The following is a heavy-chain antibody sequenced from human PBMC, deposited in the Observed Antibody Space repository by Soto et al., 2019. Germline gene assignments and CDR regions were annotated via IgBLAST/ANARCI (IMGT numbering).Heavy chain of an antibody. CDR2: VSHDGRNT. D-gene: IGHD6-19*01. CDR3: AKGGRQWLVTSDFNY. Sequence: VQLVESGGGVVQPGRSLRLSCAASGFTFSDYAMHWVRQAPGKGLEWVAVVSHDGRNTHYADSVKGRFTISRDSSKNTVSLELASLRAEDTAVYYCAKGGRQWLVTSDFNYWGQGALVTVSS. J-gene: IGHJ4*02. V-gene: IGHV3-30*18. CDR1: GFTFSDYA.